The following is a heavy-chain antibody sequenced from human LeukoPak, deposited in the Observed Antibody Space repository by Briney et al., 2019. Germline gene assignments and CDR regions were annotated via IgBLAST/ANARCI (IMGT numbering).Heavy chain of an antibody. V-gene: IGHV1-18*01. CDR3: ARDRQQLVLGWFDP. CDR1: GYTFTSYG. J-gene: IGHJ5*02. CDR2: ISAYNGNT. Sequence: ASVKVTCKSSGYTFTSYGISCVRQAPGQGLEWMGWISAYNGNTNYAQKLQGRVTMTTDTSTSTAYMELRSLRSDDAAVYYCARDRQQLVLGWFDPWGQGTLVTVSS. D-gene: IGHD6-13*01.